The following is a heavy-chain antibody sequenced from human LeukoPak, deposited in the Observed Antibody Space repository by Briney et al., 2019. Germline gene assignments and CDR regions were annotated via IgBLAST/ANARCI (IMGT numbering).Heavy chain of an antibody. CDR2: ISYDGSNK. CDR3: AKEAPWATAMVILIDY. J-gene: IGHJ4*02. V-gene: IGHV3-30*18. CDR1: RFTFSRYG. Sequence: GRSQRLSCAASRFTFSRYGMHWVRQAPGKGLEWVAVISYDGSNKDYADSVKGRFTISRDNSKNTVYLQMNSLRVEDTAVYYCAKEAPWATAMVILIDYWGQGTLVTVSS. D-gene: IGHD5-18*01.